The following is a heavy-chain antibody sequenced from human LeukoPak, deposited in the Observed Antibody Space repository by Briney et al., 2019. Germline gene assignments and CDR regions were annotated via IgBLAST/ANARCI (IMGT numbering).Heavy chain of an antibody. J-gene: IGHJ6*03. CDR3: ARGSGSGSSYFNYFYYMDV. D-gene: IGHD3-10*01. Sequence: SETLSLTCTVSGGSITSYYWSWIRQPPGRGLEWIGYIYYSGSTNYNPSLKSRVTISVDTSKNQFSLKLSSVTAAATAVYYCARGSGSGSSYFNYFYYMDVWGKGTTVTVSS. CDR2: IYYSGST. V-gene: IGHV4-59*01. CDR1: GGSITSYY.